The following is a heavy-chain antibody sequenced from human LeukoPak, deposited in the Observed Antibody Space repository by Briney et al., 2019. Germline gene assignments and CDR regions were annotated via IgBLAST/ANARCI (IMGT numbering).Heavy chain of an antibody. J-gene: IGHJ4*02. D-gene: IGHD3-9*01. CDR1: GYTFTSYG. V-gene: IGHV1-18*04. CDR2: ISAYNGNT. Sequence: ASVKVSCKASGYTFTSYGISWVRQAPGQGLEWMGWISAYNGNTNYAQKLQGRVTMTTDTSTSTAYMELRSLRSDDTAVYYCARDLYGYDILTGYYEFDYWGQGTLVTVSS. CDR3: ARDLYGYDILTGYYEFDY.